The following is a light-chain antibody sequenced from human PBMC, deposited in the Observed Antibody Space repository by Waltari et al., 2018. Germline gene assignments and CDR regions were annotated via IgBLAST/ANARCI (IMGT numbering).Light chain of an antibody. V-gene: IGLV2-23*02. CDR3: CSYVTGGTLV. CDR1: SSDVGNYHR. Sequence: QSALTQPASVSGSPGQSLTISCTGTSSDVGNYHRVSWYQKNPGKAPQLIIYEINMRPSGISNRFSGSKSGNTASLTISGLQAEYEADYYCCSYVTGGTLVFGGGTRLTVL. J-gene: IGLJ2*01. CDR2: EIN.